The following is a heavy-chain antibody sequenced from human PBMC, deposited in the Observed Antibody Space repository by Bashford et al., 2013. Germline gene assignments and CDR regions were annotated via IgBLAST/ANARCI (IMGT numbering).Heavy chain of an antibody. CDR1: GFTFSSYA. J-gene: IGHJ3*02. CDR2: ISGSGGST. V-gene: IGHV3-23*01. CDR3: ARDPRDGYAALDI. Sequence: GGSLRLSCAASGFTFSSYAMSWVRQAPGKGLEWVSAISGSGGSTYYADSVKGRFTISRDNSKNSLFLQMNSLRDGDTAVYFCARDPRDGYAALDIWGQGTMVTVSS. D-gene: IGHD5-24*01.